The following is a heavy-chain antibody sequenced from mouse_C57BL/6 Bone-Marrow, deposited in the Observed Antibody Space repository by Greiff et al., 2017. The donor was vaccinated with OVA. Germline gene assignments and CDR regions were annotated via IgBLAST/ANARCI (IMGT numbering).Heavy chain of an antibody. CDR1: GYAFSSYW. J-gene: IGHJ3*01. V-gene: IGHV1-80*01. D-gene: IGHD2-4*01. CDR3: ARGGHMIKGFPY. Sequence: QVQLKQSGAELVKPGASVKISCKASGYAFSSYWMNWVKQRPGKGLEWIGQIYPGDGDTNYNGKFKGKATLTADKSSSTAYLQLSSLTSEDSAVYFCARGGHMIKGFPYWGQGTLVTVSA. CDR2: IYPGDGDT.